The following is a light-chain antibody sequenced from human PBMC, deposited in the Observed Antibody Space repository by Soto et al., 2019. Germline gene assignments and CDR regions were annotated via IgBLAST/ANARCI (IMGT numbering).Light chain of an antibody. CDR1: HGVSGW. CDR3: QQGKTFRFT. CDR2: TVS. J-gene: IGKJ3*01. V-gene: IGKV1-12*01. Sequence: IQMTQSPSSVSASVGDTVTLSCQTSHGVSGWLAWYQQKPGKAPTLLIYTVSNLQSGVPSRFSGSGSGTDFSLTITNLQPEDFASYFCQQGKTFRFTFGPGTKVEVK.